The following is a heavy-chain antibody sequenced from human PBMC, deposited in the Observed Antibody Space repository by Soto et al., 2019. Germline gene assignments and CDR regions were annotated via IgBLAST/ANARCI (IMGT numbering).Heavy chain of an antibody. CDR3: ARGVSTTWYEPIDY. Sequence: AASVKVSCKASGYTFNSHGITWVRQAPGHGLEWMGWISTYNGNTNYAQKLQGRVSMTTDTSTSTAYMDLRSLRSDDTAVYYCARGVSTTWYEPIDYWGQGTLVTVSS. J-gene: IGHJ4*02. V-gene: IGHV1-18*04. D-gene: IGHD6-13*01. CDR1: GYTFNSHG. CDR2: ISTYNGNT.